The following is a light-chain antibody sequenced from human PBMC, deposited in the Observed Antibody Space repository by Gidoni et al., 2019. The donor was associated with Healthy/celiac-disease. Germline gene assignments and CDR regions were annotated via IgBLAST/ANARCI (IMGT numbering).Light chain of an antibody. Sequence: SYELTQPPSVSVYPGQTASITCSGDKWGDKYACWYQQKPGQSPVLVIYQDSKRPSGIPERFSGSNSGNTATLTISGTQAMDEADYYCQAWDSSTAVVFGGGTKLTVL. CDR3: QAWDSSTAVV. V-gene: IGLV3-1*01. CDR2: QDS. CDR1: KWGDKY. J-gene: IGLJ2*01.